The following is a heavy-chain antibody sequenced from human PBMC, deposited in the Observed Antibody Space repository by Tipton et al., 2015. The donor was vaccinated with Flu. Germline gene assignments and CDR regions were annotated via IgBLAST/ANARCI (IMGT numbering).Heavy chain of an antibody. V-gene: IGHV3-66*02. CDR1: GFPVSSNY. Sequence: GSLRLSCAASGFPVSSNYMSWVRQAPGKGLEWVSYLHAGGNTYYADSVKGRFTISRDSSKNTLYLQMNSLRAEDTAVYYCAGALRERYYYDGSGYDYQRQEVDYWGQGTLVTVSP. CDR3: AGALRERYYYDGSGYDYQRQEVDY. CDR2: LHAGGNT. J-gene: IGHJ4*02. D-gene: IGHD3-22*01.